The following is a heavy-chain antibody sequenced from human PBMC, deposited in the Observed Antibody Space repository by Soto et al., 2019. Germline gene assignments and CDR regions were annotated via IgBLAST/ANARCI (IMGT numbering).Heavy chain of an antibody. D-gene: IGHD6-25*01. CDR1: GFTFTSSA. CDR2: IVVGSGNT. CDR3: AALPPTYSSGVPLRYYYYYGMDV. J-gene: IGHJ6*02. V-gene: IGHV1-58*01. Sequence: ASVKVSCKASGFTFTSSAVQWVRQARGQRLEWIGWIVVGSGNTNYAQKFQERVTITRDMSTSTAYMELSSLRSEDTAVYYCAALPPTYSSGVPLRYYYYYGMDVWGQGTTVTVSS.